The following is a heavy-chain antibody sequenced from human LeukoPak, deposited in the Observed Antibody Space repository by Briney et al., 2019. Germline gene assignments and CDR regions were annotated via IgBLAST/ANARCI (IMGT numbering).Heavy chain of an antibody. CDR2: ISGSGGST. CDR3: ARFPRITLIVAVFEY. Sequence: QPGGSLRLSCGASGFTFSSYAMSWVRQAPGKGLEWVSGISGSGGSTYYADSVKGRFTISRDNSKNTLYLQMNSLRAEDTAVYYCARFPRITLIVAVFEYWGQGTLVTVSS. V-gene: IGHV3-23*01. D-gene: IGHD3-22*01. J-gene: IGHJ4*02. CDR1: GFTFSSYA.